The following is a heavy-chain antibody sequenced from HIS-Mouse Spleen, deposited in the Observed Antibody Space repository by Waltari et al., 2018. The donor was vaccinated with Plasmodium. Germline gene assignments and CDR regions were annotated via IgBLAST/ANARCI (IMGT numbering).Heavy chain of an antibody. CDR2: IYTSGST. J-gene: IGHJ3*02. D-gene: IGHD3-10*01. Sequence: SWIRQPAAKGLEWIGRIYTSGSTNYNPSLKSRVTMSVDTSKNQFSLKLSSVTAADTAVYYCARDPIWFGELLAGEDAFDIWGQGTMVTVSS. V-gene: IGHV4-4*07. CDR3: ARDPIWFGELLAGEDAFDI.